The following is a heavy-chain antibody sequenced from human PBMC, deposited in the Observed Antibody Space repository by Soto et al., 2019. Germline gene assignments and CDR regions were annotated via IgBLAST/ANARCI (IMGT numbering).Heavy chain of an antibody. Sequence: QVQLVESGGGVVQPGRSLRLSCAASGFTFSRYAMHWVRQAPGKGVEWVAGISYDGSNKYYADSVKGRFTISRDNSKNTLYLQMNSLRAEDTAVYYCARDRDMIAPFDYWGQGTLVTVSS. J-gene: IGHJ4*02. V-gene: IGHV3-30-3*01. CDR1: GFTFSRYA. CDR2: ISYDGSNK. D-gene: IGHD2-21*01. CDR3: ARDRDMIAPFDY.